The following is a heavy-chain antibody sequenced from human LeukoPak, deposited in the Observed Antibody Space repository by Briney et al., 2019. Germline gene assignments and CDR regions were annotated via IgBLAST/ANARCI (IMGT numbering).Heavy chain of an antibody. CDR2: IYSGGST. D-gene: IGHD3-22*01. CDR1: GFTVSSNY. Sequence: GGSLRLSCAASGFTVSSNYMSWVRQAPGKGLEWVSVIYSGGSTYYADSVKGRFTISRDNSKNTLYLQMNSQRAEDTAVYYCARLDSSGYYLDYWGQGTLVTVSS. CDR3: ARLDSSGYYLDY. J-gene: IGHJ4*02. V-gene: IGHV3-53*01.